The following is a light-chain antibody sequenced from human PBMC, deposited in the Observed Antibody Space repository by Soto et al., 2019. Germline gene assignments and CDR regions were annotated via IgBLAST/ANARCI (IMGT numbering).Light chain of an antibody. J-gene: IGLJ7*01. V-gene: IGLV2-14*01. CDR3: SSYTSSSTLV. Sequence: QSALTQPASVSGSPGQSITISCTGTSSDVGGYKYVSWYQQQSGKAPKLMIYEVSNRPSGVSNRFSGSKSGNTASLTISGRQAEDEAAYYCSSYTSSSTLVFGGGTQLTVL. CDR1: SSDVGGYKY. CDR2: EVS.